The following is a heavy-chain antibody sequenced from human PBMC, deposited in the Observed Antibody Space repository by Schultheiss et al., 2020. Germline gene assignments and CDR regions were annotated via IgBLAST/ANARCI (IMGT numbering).Heavy chain of an antibody. D-gene: IGHD2-15*01. Sequence: SETLSLTCAISGDSVSSNRSAWNWIRQSPSRVLEWLGRTYYRTMWYNDYAPSVESRITIKADTSKNQFSLLLNSVSPDDTAVYYCTREPFLYIPGAATYYGMDVWGRGTTVTVSS. CDR3: TREPFLYIPGAATYYGMDV. J-gene: IGHJ6*02. CDR2: TYYRTMWYN. V-gene: IGHV6-1*01. CDR1: GDSVSSNRSA.